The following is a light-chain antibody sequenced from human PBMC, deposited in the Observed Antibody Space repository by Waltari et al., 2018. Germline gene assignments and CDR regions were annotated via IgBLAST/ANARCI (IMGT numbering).Light chain of an antibody. V-gene: IGLV3-19*01. CDR3: HSRKGSDKQVV. J-gene: IGLJ3*02. CDR1: RLRTSY. CDR2: GKE. Sequence: SSELTQGPDVSVALGQTVKIKCQGERLRTSYGNWYQVKPGQAPVLVLFGKEKRPSGIPDRFSGYSSGTTSYLTITGAQAEDEADYYCHSRKGSDKQVVFGGGTKLTVL.